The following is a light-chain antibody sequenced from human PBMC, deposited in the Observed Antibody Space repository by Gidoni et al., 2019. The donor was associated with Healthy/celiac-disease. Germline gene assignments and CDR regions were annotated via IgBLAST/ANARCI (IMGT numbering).Light chain of an antibody. Sequence: QSALTQPPSASASPGQSVTISCTGTSSDVGGYNYVSWYQQHPGKAPKLMIYEVSKRPSGVPDRFSGSKSGNTASLTVSGLQAEDEADYYCSSYAGSNNPVVFGGGTKLTVL. CDR3: SSYAGSNNPVV. V-gene: IGLV2-8*01. CDR1: SSDVGGYNY. J-gene: IGLJ2*01. CDR2: EVS.